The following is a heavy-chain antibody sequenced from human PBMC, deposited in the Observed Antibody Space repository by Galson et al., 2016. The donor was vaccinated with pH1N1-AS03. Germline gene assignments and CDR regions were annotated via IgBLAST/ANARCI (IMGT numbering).Heavy chain of an antibody. V-gene: IGHV5-51*03. CDR2: IFPGDSDT. Sequence: QSGAEVKKPGDSLKISCKSSGYGFNGYWTGWVRQMPGKGLEWMGIIFPGDSDTRYSPSFQGQVTISADKSTRTTYLQWRSLKASDTAIYYCARPANYDSSGRDALDVWGQGTMLIVSS. D-gene: IGHD3-22*01. CDR1: GYGFNGYW. CDR3: ARPANYDSSGRDALDV. J-gene: IGHJ3*01.